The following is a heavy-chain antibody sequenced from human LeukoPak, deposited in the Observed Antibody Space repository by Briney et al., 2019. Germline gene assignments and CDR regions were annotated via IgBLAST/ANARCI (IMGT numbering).Heavy chain of an antibody. CDR2: ISSSGSLI. CDR1: GFIFSSFR. Sequence: GGSLRLSCAAFGFIFSSFRMNWVRQAPGKGLECVSSISSSGSLIYYADSMKGRFTVSRDNAKNSLFLQLNSLRAEDTAVYYCARNYYDSSGYYYAFDYWGQGTLVTVSS. CDR3: ARNYYDSSGYYYAFDY. V-gene: IGHV3-21*01. D-gene: IGHD3-22*01. J-gene: IGHJ4*02.